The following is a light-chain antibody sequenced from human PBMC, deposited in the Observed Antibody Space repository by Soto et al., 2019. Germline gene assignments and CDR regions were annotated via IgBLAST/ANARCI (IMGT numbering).Light chain of an antibody. CDR3: QQYNNWLIT. Sequence: EIVMTQSPATLSVSQGERATLSCRASQSVSSYLAWYQQKPGQAPRLLIYGASTRATGIPAWFSGSGSGTEFTLTISSLQSEVFAVYYCQQYNNWLITFGQGTRLEIK. V-gene: IGKV3-15*01. CDR1: QSVSSY. CDR2: GAS. J-gene: IGKJ5*01.